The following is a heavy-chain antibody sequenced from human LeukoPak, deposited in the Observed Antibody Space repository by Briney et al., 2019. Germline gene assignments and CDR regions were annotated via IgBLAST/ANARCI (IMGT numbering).Heavy chain of an antibody. V-gene: IGHV3-48*03. CDR2: ISSSGSTI. CDR1: GFSFSGYE. D-gene: IGHD6-13*01. CDR3: AKGGSSWYPNWFDP. Sequence: PGGSLRLSCAASGFSFSGYEMNWVRQAPGKGLEWVSYISSSGSTIYYADSVKGRFTISRDNAKNSLYLQMNSLRAEDTAVYYCAKGGSSWYPNWFDPWGQGTLVTVSS. J-gene: IGHJ5*02.